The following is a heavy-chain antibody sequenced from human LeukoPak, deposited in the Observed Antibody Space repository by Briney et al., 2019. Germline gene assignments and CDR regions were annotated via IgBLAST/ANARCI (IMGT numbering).Heavy chain of an antibody. CDR1: GFTVSSNY. CDR3: ARHPTYYYDSSGYYDLTLRY. J-gene: IGHJ4*02. D-gene: IGHD3-22*01. Sequence: GGSLRLSCAASGFTVSSNYMSWVRQAPGKGLEWVSVIYSGGSTYYADSVKGRFTISRDNSKNTLYLQMNSLRAEDTAVYYCARHPTYYYDSSGYYDLTLRYWGQGTLVTVSS. CDR2: IYSGGST. V-gene: IGHV3-53*01.